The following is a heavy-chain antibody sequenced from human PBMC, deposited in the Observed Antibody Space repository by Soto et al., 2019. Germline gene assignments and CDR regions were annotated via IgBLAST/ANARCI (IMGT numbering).Heavy chain of an antibody. CDR2: MYHSGST. D-gene: IGHD3-10*01. J-gene: IGHJ6*02. V-gene: IGHV4-30-2*02. Sequence: SETLSLTCAVSGGSISSGGYSWSWIRQPPGKGLEWIGYMYHSGSTYYNPSLKSRLTISKDTSKNQVVLTMTNMDPVDTATYYCARVLRGDTKNPPQTDYGMDVWGQGTTVTVSS. CDR1: GGSISSGGYS. CDR3: ARVLRGDTKNPPQTDYGMDV.